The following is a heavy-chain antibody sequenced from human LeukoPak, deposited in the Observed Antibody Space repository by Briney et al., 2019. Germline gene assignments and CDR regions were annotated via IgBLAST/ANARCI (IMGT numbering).Heavy chain of an antibody. CDR1: GCTFSSYR. J-gene: IGHJ4*02. D-gene: IGHD3-22*01. Sequence: GGSLRLSCTASGCTFSSYRLSWVRKAPGKGLEWVANIKQYESEKYYVDSVKGRFTIPRDNAKTSLYLKMNSLRAEDTAVYYCARLHYDSSGYYAGLFDYWGQGTLVTVSS. V-gene: IGHV3-7*01. CDR2: IKQYESEK. CDR3: ARLHYDSSGYYAGLFDY.